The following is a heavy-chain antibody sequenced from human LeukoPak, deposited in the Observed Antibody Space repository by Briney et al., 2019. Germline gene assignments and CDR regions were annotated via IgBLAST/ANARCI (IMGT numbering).Heavy chain of an antibody. CDR1: GGSISSGSYY. Sequence: SETLSLTCTVSGGSISSGSYYWSWIRQPAGKGLDWIGRIYTSGSTNYNPSLKSRVTISVDTSKNQFSLKLSSVTAADTAVYYCARDIVVVPATLLAFDIWGQGTMVTVSS. J-gene: IGHJ3*02. CDR2: IYTSGST. V-gene: IGHV4-61*02. D-gene: IGHD2-2*01. CDR3: ARDIVVVPATLLAFDI.